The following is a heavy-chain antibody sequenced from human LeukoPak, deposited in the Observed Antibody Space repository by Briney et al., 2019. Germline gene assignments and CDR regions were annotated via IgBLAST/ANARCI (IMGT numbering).Heavy chain of an antibody. D-gene: IGHD6-19*01. V-gene: IGHV4-59*01. CDR2: IYYSAST. CDR1: GGSISSYY. J-gene: IGHJ3*02. CDR3: ASRLSSGWYGGAFDI. Sequence: SETLSLTCTVSGGSISSYYWSWIRQPPGKGLEWIGYIYYSASTNYNPSLKSRVTISVDTSKNQFSLKLSSVTAADTAVYYCASRLSSGWYGGAFDIWGQGTMVTVSS.